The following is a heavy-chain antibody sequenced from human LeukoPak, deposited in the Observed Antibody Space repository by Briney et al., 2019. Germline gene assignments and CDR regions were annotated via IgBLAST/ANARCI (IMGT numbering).Heavy chain of an antibody. D-gene: IGHD5-24*01. Sequence: GGSLRLSCAASGFTVSSNYMSWVRQAPGKGLEWVSVIYSGGSTYYADSVKGRFTISRHNSKNTLYLQMNSLRAEDTAVYYCARGGDGYNYAFDMWGQGTMVTVSS. J-gene: IGHJ3*02. V-gene: IGHV3-53*04. CDR1: GFTVSSNY. CDR2: IYSGGST. CDR3: ARGGDGYNYAFDM.